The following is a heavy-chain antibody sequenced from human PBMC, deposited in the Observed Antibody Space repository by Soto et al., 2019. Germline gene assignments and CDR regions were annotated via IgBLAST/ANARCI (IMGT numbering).Heavy chain of an antibody. CDR3: ARGLAGTGRGQSDLDY. V-gene: IGHV4-34*01. Sequence: SETLSLTCAVYGGSFSGYYWSWIRQPPGKGLEWIGEINHSGSTNYNPSLKSRVTISVDTSKNQFSLKLSSVTAADTAVYYCARGLAGTGRGQSDLDYWGQGTLVTVSS. J-gene: IGHJ4*02. CDR2: INHSGST. CDR1: GGSFSGYY. D-gene: IGHD1-1*01.